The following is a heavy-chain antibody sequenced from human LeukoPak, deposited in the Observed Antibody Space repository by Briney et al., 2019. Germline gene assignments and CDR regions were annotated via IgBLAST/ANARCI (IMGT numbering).Heavy chain of an antibody. CDR1: GFTFSGYG. Sequence: GGSLRLSCAASGFTFSGYGIHWVRQAPGKGLEWVAFLSYDGSNKFYADSVKGRFTISRDNSENTLHLQMNSLKDEDTAVYYCARGLYKNGWYYFDYWGQGTLVAVSS. CDR3: ARGLYKNGWYYFDY. CDR2: LSYDGSNK. D-gene: IGHD6-19*01. V-gene: IGHV3-33*01. J-gene: IGHJ4*02.